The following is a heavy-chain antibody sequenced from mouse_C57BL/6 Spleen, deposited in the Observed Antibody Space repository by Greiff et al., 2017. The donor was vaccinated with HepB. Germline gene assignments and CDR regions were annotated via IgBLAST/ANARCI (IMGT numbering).Heavy chain of an antibody. D-gene: IGHD2-1*01. CDR3: ARSPYGNYWYFDV. V-gene: IGHV5-4*01. CDR2: ISDGGSYT. Sequence: VQLKESGGGLVKPGGSLKLSCAASGFTFSSYAMSWVRQTPEKRLEWVATISDGGSYTYYPDNVKGRFTISRDNAKNNLYLQMSHLKSEDTAMYYCARSPYGNYWYFDVWGTGTTVTVSS. J-gene: IGHJ1*03. CDR1: GFTFSSYA.